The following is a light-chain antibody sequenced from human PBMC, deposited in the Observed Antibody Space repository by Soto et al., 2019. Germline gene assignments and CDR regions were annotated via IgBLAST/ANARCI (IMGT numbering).Light chain of an antibody. Sequence: QAVVTQPASVSGSPGQSITISCTGTGSDVGGYKYVSWYQQLPGKAPKLMIYGVSYRPSGVSDRFSGSKSGNTASLIISGLQAEDEADYYCSSYASSSPFVFGTGTKVTVL. CDR1: GSDVGGYKY. CDR2: GVS. V-gene: IGLV2-14*01. J-gene: IGLJ1*01. CDR3: SSYASSSPFV.